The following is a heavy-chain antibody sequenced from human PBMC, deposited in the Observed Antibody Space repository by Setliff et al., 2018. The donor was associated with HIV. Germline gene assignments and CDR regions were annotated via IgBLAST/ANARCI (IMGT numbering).Heavy chain of an antibody. CDR3: ARWGEPAQRGFDI. CDR2: GHHSGTF. D-gene: IGHD3-16*01. V-gene: IGHV4-59*08. CDR1: DGPINNYW. Sequence: SETLSLTCTVSDGPINNYWWNWIRQSPGKGLEWIGFGHHSGTFSYNPSLNSRFTISIDTSKNQFSLKATSVTAEDTAVYHCARWGEPAQRGFDIWGQGTMVTVSS. J-gene: IGHJ3*02.